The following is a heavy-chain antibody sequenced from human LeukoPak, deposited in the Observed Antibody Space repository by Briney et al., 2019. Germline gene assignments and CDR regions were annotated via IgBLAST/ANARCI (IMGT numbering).Heavy chain of an antibody. CDR2: IYYSGST. CDR3: ARIRVGITGY. V-gene: IGHV4-39*07. CDR1: GGSISSSSYY. J-gene: IGHJ4*02. Sequence: SETLSLTCTVSGGSISSSSYYWGWIRQPLGKGLEWIGSIYYSGSTYYNPSLKSRVTISVDTSKNQFSLKLSSVTAADTAVYYCARIRVGITGYWGQGTLVTVSS. D-gene: IGHD1-26*01.